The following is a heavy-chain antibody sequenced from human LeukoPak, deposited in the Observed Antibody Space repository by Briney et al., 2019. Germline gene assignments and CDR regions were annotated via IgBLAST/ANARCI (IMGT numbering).Heavy chain of an antibody. CDR2: LSGGGIAT. CDR3: AKYGGKTVAATPFDR. D-gene: IGHD1-26*01. Sequence: PGGSLRLSCEVSGFIFSNYAMSWVRQAPGKRLEWVSSLSGGGIATYYADSVKGRVTISRDNSKNTLYLQMNSLRADDTALYYCAKYGGKTVAATPFDRWGQGTLVIVSS. J-gene: IGHJ4*02. V-gene: IGHV3-23*01. CDR1: GFIFSNYA.